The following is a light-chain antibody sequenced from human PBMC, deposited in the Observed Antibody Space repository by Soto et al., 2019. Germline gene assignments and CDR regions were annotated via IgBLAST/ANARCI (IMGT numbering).Light chain of an antibody. Sequence: QSVLTQPPSPSGSPGQSVTISYTGTSSDVGGYSYVSWYQQHPGKAPKLMIYEVSKRPSGVPDRFSGSKSGNTASLTVSGLQAEDEADYYCCSFAGSNNYVFGTGTKVTV. CDR3: CSFAGSNNYV. V-gene: IGLV2-8*01. CDR2: EVS. J-gene: IGLJ1*01. CDR1: SSDVGGYSY.